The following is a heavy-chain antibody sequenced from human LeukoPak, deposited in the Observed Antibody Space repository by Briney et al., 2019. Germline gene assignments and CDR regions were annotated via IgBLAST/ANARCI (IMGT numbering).Heavy chain of an antibody. D-gene: IGHD3-10*01. CDR2: IKSKGDGETI. J-gene: IGHJ4*02. Sequence: GGSLRLSCAASGFTFTNAWMSWVRQAPGKGLEWVGRIKSKGDGETIDNAAPVKGRFTMSRDDSKATLYLQMDSLKAEDTAVYYCTTDLGLTMIRGVIVYWGQGALVTVSS. CDR3: TTDLGLTMIRGVIVY. CDR1: GFTFTNAW. V-gene: IGHV3-15*01.